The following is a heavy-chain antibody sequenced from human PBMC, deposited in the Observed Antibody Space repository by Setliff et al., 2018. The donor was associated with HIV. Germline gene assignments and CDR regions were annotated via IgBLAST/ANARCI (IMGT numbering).Heavy chain of an antibody. CDR2: IFPILGIA. CDR3: AYAPGYSFSFVIY. CDR1: GGTFSSYA. J-gene: IGHJ4*02. Sequence: GASVKVSCKASGGTFSSYAISWVRQAPGQGLEWMGGIFPILGIANYAQKFQGRVTVTADKSTSTAYMELSSLRSEDTAVYYCAYAPGYSFSFVIYWGQGTLVTVSS. D-gene: IGHD1-26*01. V-gene: IGHV1-69*10.